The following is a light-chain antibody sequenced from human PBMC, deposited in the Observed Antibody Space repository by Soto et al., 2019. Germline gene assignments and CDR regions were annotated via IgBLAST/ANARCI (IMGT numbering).Light chain of an antibody. J-gene: IGLJ2*01. CDR3: QSYDSSNVV. Sequence: NFMLTQPHSVSESPGKTVTISCTRSSGSIASNYVQWYQQRTGSAPTTVIYEVNQRPSGVPDRFSGSIDSSSNSASLTISGLKTEDEADYYCQSYDSSNVVFGGGTKLTVL. CDR2: EVN. CDR1: SGSIASNY. V-gene: IGLV6-57*04.